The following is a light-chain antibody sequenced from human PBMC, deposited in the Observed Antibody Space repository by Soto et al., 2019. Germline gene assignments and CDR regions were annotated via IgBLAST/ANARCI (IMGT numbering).Light chain of an antibody. CDR1: QSLVHSDGNTY. J-gene: IGKJ4*01. V-gene: IGKV2-30*02. Sequence: DVVMTQSPLSLSVTLGQPASISCRSSQSLVHSDGNTYLNWFQQRPGQSPRRLIYKASYRDSGVPDRFSGSGSGTDFTLTISRLEPEDFAVYYCQQYASAPLTFGGGAKVEIK. CDR3: QQYASAPLT. CDR2: KAS.